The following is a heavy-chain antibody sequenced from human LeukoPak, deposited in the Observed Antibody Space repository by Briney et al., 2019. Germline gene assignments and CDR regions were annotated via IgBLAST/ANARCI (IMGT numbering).Heavy chain of an antibody. D-gene: IGHD3-22*01. Sequence: PGGSLRLSCAASGFTFSSYAMSWVRQAPGKGLEWVSAISGSGGSTYYADSVKGRFTISRDNSKNTPYLQMNSLRAEDTAVYYCAKSLGHYYDSSGLSGVYDYWGQGTLVTVSS. CDR1: GFTFSSYA. V-gene: IGHV3-23*01. CDR3: AKSLGHYYDSSGLSGVYDY. J-gene: IGHJ4*02. CDR2: ISGSGGST.